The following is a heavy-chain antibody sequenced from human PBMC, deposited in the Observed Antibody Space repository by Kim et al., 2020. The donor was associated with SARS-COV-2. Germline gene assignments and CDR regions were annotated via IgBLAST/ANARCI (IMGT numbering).Heavy chain of an antibody. CDR1: GFTFSSYA. Sequence: GGSLRLSCAASGFTFSSYAMSWVRQAPGKGLEWVSAISGSGGSTYYADSVKGRFTISRDNSKNTLYLQMNSLRAEDTAVYYCAEMRRLTGATDYWGQGTLVTVSS. J-gene: IGHJ4*02. D-gene: IGHD7-27*01. CDR3: AEMRRLTGATDY. V-gene: IGHV3-23*01. CDR2: ISGSGGST.